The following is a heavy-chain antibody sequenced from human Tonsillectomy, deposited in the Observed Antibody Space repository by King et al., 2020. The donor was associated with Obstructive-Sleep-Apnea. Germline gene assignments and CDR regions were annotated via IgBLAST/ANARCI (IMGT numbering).Heavy chain of an antibody. CDR1: GITSSIYS. D-gene: IGHD3-16*01. V-gene: IGHV3-48*04. CDR3: ATGGPDAFDF. J-gene: IGHJ3*01. Sequence: VQLVESGGGLVQPGGSVRRSVAASGITSSIYSMNVVRQAPGKGLECVSYVSVSTSTIYYADSVKGRFTISRDNAKNSLYLQMNSLRAEDTAVYYCATGGPDAFDFWGRGTMVTVSS. CDR2: VSVSTSTI.